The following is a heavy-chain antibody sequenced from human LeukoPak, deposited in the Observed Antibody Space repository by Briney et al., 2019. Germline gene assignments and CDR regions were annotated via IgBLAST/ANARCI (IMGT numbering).Heavy chain of an antibody. CDR2: IYYSGST. Sequence: SETLSLTCTVSGGSISSYYWSWIRQPPGKGLEWIGYIYYSGSTNYNPSLKSRVTISVDTSKNQFSLKLSSVTAADTAVYYCARARYYSGGSCYPDYYYYYGMDVWGQGTTVTVSS. CDR1: GGSISSYY. V-gene: IGHV4-59*01. J-gene: IGHJ6*02. D-gene: IGHD2-15*01. CDR3: ARARYYSGGSCYPDYYYYYGMDV.